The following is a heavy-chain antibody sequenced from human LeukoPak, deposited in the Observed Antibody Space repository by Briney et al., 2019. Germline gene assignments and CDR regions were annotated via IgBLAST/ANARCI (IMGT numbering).Heavy chain of an antibody. CDR1: GGSISSYY. Sequence: PSETLSLTCTVSGGSISSYYWSWLRQPPGKGLEWIGYIYYSGSTNYNPSLKSRVTISVDTSKNQFSLKLSSVTAADTAVYYCARVGIEQWFYWGQGTLVTVSS. CDR3: ARVGIEQWFY. J-gene: IGHJ4*02. D-gene: IGHD6-19*01. V-gene: IGHV4-59*12. CDR2: IYYSGST.